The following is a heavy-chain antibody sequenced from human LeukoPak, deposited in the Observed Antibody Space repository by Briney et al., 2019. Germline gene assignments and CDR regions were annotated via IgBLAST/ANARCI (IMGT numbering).Heavy chain of an antibody. D-gene: IGHD3-3*01. J-gene: IGHJ4*02. Sequence: GGSLRLSCAASGFTFSSSAMSWVRQAPGKGLEWVSSITARGISTYYADSVKGRFTISRDNSKNTLYLQMNSLRGDDIGVYYCAKSFDFSNGHSPILTPFDSWGQGTLVSVSS. CDR3: AKSFDFSNGHSPILTPFDS. CDR2: ITARGIST. CDR1: GFTFSSSA. V-gene: IGHV3-23*01.